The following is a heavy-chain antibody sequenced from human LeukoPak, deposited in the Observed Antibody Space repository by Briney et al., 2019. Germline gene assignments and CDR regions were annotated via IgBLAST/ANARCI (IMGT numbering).Heavy chain of an antibody. Sequence: GGSLRLSCTASGYTFTNYWINWVRQAPGKGLEWVAAISYDGSYTYYRDSVRGRFTISRDNSKNTMYLQMNSLRAEDTAMYYCARALDVWGKGTTVTVSS. CDR3: ARALDV. J-gene: IGHJ6*04. CDR1: GYTFTNYW. V-gene: IGHV3-30*03. CDR2: ISYDGSYT.